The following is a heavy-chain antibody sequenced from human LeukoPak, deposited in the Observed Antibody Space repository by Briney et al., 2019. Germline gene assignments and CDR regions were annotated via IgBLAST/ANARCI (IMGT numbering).Heavy chain of an antibody. D-gene: IGHD7-27*01. CDR2: ITTSDGNT. V-gene: IGHV3-23*01. CDR3: AKDGGLWVSAHWGDS. Sequence: GGSLRLSCAASGFTVSSSYMSWVRQAPGKGLEWVSTITTSDGNTYYADSVKGRFTVSRDNSKNTLYLQMNSLRAEDTAVYYCAKDGGLWVSAHWGDSWGRGTLVTVSS. CDR1: GFTVSSSY. J-gene: IGHJ4*02.